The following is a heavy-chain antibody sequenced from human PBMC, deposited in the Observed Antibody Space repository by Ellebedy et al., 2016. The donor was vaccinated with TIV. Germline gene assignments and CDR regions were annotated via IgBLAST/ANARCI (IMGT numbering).Heavy chain of an antibody. D-gene: IGHD3-16*01. J-gene: IGHJ4*02. Sequence: AASVKVSCKASAATFSSYAISWLRQAPGQGLEWMVGIIPIFGTANYAQKFQGRFTITADESTSTAYMELSSLRAEDTAVYYCARGYYDYVWGSYPSNYWGQGTLVTVSS. CDR1: AATFSSYA. V-gene: IGHV1-69*13. CDR3: ARGYYDYVWGSYPSNY. CDR2: IIPIFGTA.